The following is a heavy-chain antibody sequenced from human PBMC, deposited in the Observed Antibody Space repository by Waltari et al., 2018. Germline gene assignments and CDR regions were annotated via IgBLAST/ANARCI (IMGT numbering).Heavy chain of an antibody. Sequence: QVQLQESGPGLVKPSETLSLTCAVSGYSISSGYYWGWIRQPPGKGLEWIGSIYHSGSTYSNPSLKSRVTISVDTSKNQFSLKLSSVTAADTAVYYCARLGRGHSSGWYRNYWGQGTLVTVSS. CDR2: IYHSGST. CDR3: ARLGRGHSSGWYRNY. CDR1: GYSISSGYY. V-gene: IGHV4-38-2*01. D-gene: IGHD6-19*01. J-gene: IGHJ4*02.